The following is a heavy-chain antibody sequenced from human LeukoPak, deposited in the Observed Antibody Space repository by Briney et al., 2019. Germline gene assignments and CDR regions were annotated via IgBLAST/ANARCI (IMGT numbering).Heavy chain of an antibody. Sequence: GGSLRLSCAASGFTFSSYWMHWVRQAPGKGLVWVSRINSDGSSTSYADSVKGRFTISRDNSKNTLYLQMNSLRAEDTAVYYCARERLAVAGGGMGYYYGMDVWGQGTTVTVSS. CDR1: GFTFSSYW. CDR3: ARERLAVAGGGMGYYYGMDV. J-gene: IGHJ6*02. CDR2: INSDGSST. D-gene: IGHD6-19*01. V-gene: IGHV3-74*01.